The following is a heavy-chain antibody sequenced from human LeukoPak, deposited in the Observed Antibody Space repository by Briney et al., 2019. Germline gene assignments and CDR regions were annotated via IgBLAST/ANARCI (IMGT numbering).Heavy chain of an antibody. CDR3: VIDDSSHFDY. CDR1: GFTFRSYW. J-gene: IGHJ4*02. CDR2: INRDGSST. D-gene: IGHD6-13*01. V-gene: IGHV3-74*01. Sequence: GGSLRLSCAASGFTFRSYWMHWVRQAPGKGLVWVSRINRDGSSTNHADSVKGRFTISRDNAKNTLYLQMNSLRAEDTAVYYCVIDDSSHFDYWGQGALFTVSS.